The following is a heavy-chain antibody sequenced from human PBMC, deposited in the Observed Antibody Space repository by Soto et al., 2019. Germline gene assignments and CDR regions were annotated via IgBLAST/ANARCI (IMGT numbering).Heavy chain of an antibody. J-gene: IGHJ4*02. CDR3: ARDRGVGATTDY. V-gene: IGHV4-30-4*01. Sequence: QVQLQESGPGLVMPSQTLSLTCTVSGDSISSGDYYWSWIRQPPGKGLEWIGYIYYSGSTYYNPSLKSRVTISVDTSKNQFSLKLSSVTAADTAVYYCARDRGVGATTDYWGQGTLVTVSS. CDR1: GDSISSGDYY. D-gene: IGHD1-26*01. CDR2: IYYSGST.